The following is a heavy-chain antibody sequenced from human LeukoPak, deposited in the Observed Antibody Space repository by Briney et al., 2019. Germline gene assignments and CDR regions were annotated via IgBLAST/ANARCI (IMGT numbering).Heavy chain of an antibody. CDR2: TSSSGST. CDR3: ARGPYSYDSSGAFDI. Sequence: SETLSLTCTVSGDSISSGDYYWSWIRQPAGKGLEWIGRTSSSGSTNYNPSPKSRVTISVDTSKNQFSLKLSSVTAADTAVYFCARGPYSYDSSGAFDIWGQGTMVTVSS. V-gene: IGHV4-61*02. CDR1: GDSISSGDYY. J-gene: IGHJ3*02. D-gene: IGHD3-22*01.